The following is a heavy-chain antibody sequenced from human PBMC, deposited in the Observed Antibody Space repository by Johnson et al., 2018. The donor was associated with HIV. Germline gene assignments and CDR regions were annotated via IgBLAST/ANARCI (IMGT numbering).Heavy chain of an antibody. CDR1: GFTFSDNY. CDR2: IYSGGTT. V-gene: IGHV3-66*01. J-gene: IGHJ3*02. CDR3: ARGGWGDAFDI. D-gene: IGHD3-16*01. Sequence: VQLVESGGGLVKPGGSLRLSCAASGFTFSDNYMSWVRQAPGKGLEWVSVIYSGGTTDYSDSVKGRFTISRDNSKNTLYLQMNSLRAEDTAVYYCARGGWGDAFDIWGQGTMVTVSS.